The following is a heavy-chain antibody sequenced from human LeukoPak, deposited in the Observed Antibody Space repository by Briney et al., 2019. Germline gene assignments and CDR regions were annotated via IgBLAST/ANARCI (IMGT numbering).Heavy chain of an antibody. CDR2: ISAYNGNT. D-gene: IGHD3-22*01. V-gene: IGHV1-18*01. J-gene: IGHJ4*02. Sequence: ASVKVSFKASGYTFTSYGISWVRQAPGQGLEWMGWISAYNGNTNYAQKLQGRVTMTTDTSTSTAYMELRSLRSDDTAVYYCARDYYYDSSGQHDYWGQGTLVTVS. CDR3: ARDYYYDSSGQHDY. CDR1: GYTFTSYG.